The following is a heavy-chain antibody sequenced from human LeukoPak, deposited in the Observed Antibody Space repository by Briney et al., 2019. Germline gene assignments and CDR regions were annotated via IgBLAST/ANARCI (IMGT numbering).Heavy chain of an antibody. D-gene: IGHD6-6*01. CDR3: ARFSSSSGGFDY. CDR2: ISSSGSTI. J-gene: IGHJ4*02. V-gene: IGHV3-11*04. Sequence: GGSLRLSCAASGFTFDDYGMSWIRQAPGKGLEWVSYISSSGSTIYYADSVKGRFTISRDNAKNSLHLQMNSLRAEDTAVYYCARFSSSSGGFDYWGQGTLVTVSS. CDR1: GFTFDDYG.